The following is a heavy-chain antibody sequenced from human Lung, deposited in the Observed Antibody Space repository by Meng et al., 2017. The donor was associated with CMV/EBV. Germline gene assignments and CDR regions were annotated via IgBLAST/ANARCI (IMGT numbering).Heavy chain of an antibody. D-gene: IGHD6-13*01. CDR1: GGSFSGYY. CDR3: ARTGEVAAAGYDY. V-gene: IGHV4-34*01. CDR2: INHSGST. J-gene: IGHJ4*02. Sequence: CTVYGGSFSGYYWSWIRQPPGEGLEWIGEINHSGSTNYNPSLKSRVTISVDTSKNQFSLKLSSVTAADTAVYYCARTGEVAAAGYDYWGQGTLVTSPQ.